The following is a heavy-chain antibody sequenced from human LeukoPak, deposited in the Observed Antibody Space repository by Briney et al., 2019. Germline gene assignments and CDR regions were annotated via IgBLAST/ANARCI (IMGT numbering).Heavy chain of an antibody. J-gene: IGHJ3*02. CDR2: ISSGSSTI. CDR1: RFTFSNSG. V-gene: IGHV3-48*04. Sequence: GGSLRLSCAAFRFTFSNSGMNWVRKAPGKGLEWVSYISSGSSTIFYSDSVKGRFTIFRDNAKNTLYLQMNSLRAEDTAVYYCLRAFDIWGQGTMVTVSS. CDR3: LRAFDI.